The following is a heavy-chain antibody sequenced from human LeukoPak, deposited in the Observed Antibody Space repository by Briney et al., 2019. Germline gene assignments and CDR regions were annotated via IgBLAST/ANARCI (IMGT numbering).Heavy chain of an antibody. CDR3: ARGAYCSSTSCQMNAFDI. D-gene: IGHD2-2*01. V-gene: IGHV4-34*01. CDR1: GGSFSGYY. Sequence: PSETLSLTCAVYGGSFSGYYWSWIRQPPGKGLEWIGEINHSGSTNYNPSLKSRVTISVDTSKNQFSLKLSSETAADTAVYYCARGAYCSSTSCQMNAFDIWGQGTMVTVSS. J-gene: IGHJ3*02. CDR2: INHSGST.